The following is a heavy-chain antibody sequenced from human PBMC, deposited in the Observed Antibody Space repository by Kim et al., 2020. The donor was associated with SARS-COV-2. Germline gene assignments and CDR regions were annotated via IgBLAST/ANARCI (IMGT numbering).Heavy chain of an antibody. V-gene: IGHV3-48*02. CDR1: GFTFSSYS. J-gene: IGHJ3*02. CDR2: ISSSSSTI. CDR3: ARDCSSTSCYGTDAFDI. D-gene: IGHD2-2*01. Sequence: GGSLRLSCAASGFTFSSYSMNWVRQAPGKGLEWVSYISSSSSTIYYADSVKGRFTISRDNAKNSLYLQMNSLRDEDTAVYYCARDCSSTSCYGTDAFDIWGQGTMVTVSS.